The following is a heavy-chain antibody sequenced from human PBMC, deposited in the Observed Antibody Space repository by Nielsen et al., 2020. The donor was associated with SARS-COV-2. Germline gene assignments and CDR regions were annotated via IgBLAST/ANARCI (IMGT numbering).Heavy chain of an antibody. J-gene: IGHJ3*02. V-gene: IGHV7-4-1*02. CDR1: GYTFTTYA. Sequence: ASVKVSCKASGYTFTTYAMNWVRQAPGQGLEWMGWINTNSGNPTYAQGFTGRFVFSLDTSVSTAYLQISSLKAEDTAVYYCARGEYNWDDAFDIWGQGTMVTVSS. D-gene: IGHD1-20*01. CDR2: INTNSGNP. CDR3: ARGEYNWDDAFDI.